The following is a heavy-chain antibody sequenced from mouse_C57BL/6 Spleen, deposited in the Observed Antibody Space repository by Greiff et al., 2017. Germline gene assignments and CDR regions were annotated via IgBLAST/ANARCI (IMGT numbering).Heavy chain of an antibody. CDR1: GYTFTDYY. V-gene: IGHV1-26*01. Sequence: EVQLQQSGPELVKPGASVKISCKASGYTFTDYYMNWVKQSHGKSLEWIGDINPNNGGTSYNQKFKGKATLTVDKSSSTAYMELRSLTSEDSAVYYCARQPYGSSPGDYWGQGTTLTVPS. CDR2: INPNNGGT. D-gene: IGHD1-1*01. CDR3: ARQPYGSSPGDY. J-gene: IGHJ2*01.